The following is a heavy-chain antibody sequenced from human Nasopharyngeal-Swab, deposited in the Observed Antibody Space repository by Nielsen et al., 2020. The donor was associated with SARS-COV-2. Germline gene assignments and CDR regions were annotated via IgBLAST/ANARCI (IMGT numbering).Heavy chain of an antibody. CDR2: IYYSGST. D-gene: IGHD3-22*01. CDR3: ARETSDDSSGYYYTNWFDP. J-gene: IGHJ5*02. Sequence: PGKGLEWIGYIYYSGSTNYNPSLKSRVTISVDTSKNQFSLKLISVTAADTAVYYCARETSDDSSGYYYTNWFDPWGQGTLVTVSS. V-gene: IGHV4-59*13.